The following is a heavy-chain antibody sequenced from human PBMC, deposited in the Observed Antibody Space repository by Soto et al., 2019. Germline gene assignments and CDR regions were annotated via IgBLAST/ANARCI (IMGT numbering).Heavy chain of an antibody. J-gene: IGHJ4*02. CDR2: IYYSGRT. CDR1: GESISSSSYY. D-gene: IGHD2-21*02. V-gene: IGHV4-39*01. Sequence: SETLSLTCIVSGESISSSSYYWGWIRQPPGKGLEWIGSIYYSGRTYYNPSFKSRVTVSIDTSENQFSLKLSSVTATDTAVYYCARQRTTVVTQAYFDHWGQGALVTVSS. CDR3: ARQRTTVVTQAYFDH.